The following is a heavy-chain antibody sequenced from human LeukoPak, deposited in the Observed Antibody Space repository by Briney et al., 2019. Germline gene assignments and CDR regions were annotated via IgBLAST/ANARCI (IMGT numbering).Heavy chain of an antibody. CDR2: IIPIFGTA. CDR1: GGTFSSYA. Sequence: SVKVSCKASGGTFSSYAISWVRQAPGQGLEWMGGIIPIFGTANYAQKFQGRVTITADESTSTAYMELSSLRSEDTAVYYCAVTTGTAASDAFDIWGRGTMVTVSS. V-gene: IGHV1-69*13. J-gene: IGHJ3*02. CDR3: AVTTGTAASDAFDI. D-gene: IGHD1-1*01.